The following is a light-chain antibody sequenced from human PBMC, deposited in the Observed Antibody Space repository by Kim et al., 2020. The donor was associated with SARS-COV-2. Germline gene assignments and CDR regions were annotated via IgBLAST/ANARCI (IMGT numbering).Light chain of an antibody. CDR2: EAS. CDR1: QDIMKY. CDR3: QQCDNLPFT. V-gene: IGKV1-33*01. J-gene: IGKJ3*01. Sequence: ASVEDRVTITSQASQDIMKYLNCYQQKPGKAPKHLIYEASNLETGVPSRFSGSGSGTDFTFTITGLQPEDIATYFCQQCDNLPFTFGPGTKVDIK.